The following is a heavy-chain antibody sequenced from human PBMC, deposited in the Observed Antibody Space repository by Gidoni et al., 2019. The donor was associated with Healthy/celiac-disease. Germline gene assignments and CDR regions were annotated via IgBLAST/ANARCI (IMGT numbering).Heavy chain of an antibody. D-gene: IGHD6-19*01. V-gene: IGHV4-30-4*01. Sequence: QVQLQESGPGLVKPSQTLSLTCTVSVGSISSGDYYWRWIRQPPGKGLEWIGYIYYSGSTYYNPSLKSRVTISVDTSKNQFSLKLSSVTAADTAVYYCARENSSGWYHAFDIWGQGTMVTVSS. J-gene: IGHJ3*02. CDR1: VGSISSGDYY. CDR2: IYYSGST. CDR3: ARENSSGWYHAFDI.